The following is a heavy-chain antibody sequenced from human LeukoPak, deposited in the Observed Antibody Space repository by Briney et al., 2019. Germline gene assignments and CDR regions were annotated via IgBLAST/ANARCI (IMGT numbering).Heavy chain of an antibody. CDR3: ARDLGGSYRDY. J-gene: IGHJ4*02. V-gene: IGHV3-11*04. CDR1: GGSITSYY. D-gene: IGHD1-26*01. Sequence: LSLTCTVSGGSITSYYWSWIRQPPGKGLEWVSYISSSGSTIYYADSVKGRFTISRDNAKNSLYLQMNSLRAEDTAVYYCARDLGGSYRDYWGQGTLVTVSS. CDR2: ISSSGSTI.